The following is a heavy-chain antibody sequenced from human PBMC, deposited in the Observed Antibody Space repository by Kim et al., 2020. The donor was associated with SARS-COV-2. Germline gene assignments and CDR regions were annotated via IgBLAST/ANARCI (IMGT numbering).Heavy chain of an antibody. V-gene: IGHV1-3*01. CDR1: GYSFTKYT. CDR2: INAASGYT. J-gene: IGHJ4*02. CDR3: ARGRSPLFDY. Sequence: ASVKVSCKTSGYSFTKYTLHWLRQAPGQRPEWLGWINAASGYTRYSQTFQDRVTITGDTSATTAYMELTSLTSEDTGVYFCARGRSPLFDYWGQGTLVTASS.